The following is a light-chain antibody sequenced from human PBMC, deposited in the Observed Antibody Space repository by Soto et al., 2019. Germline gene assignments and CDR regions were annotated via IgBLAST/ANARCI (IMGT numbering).Light chain of an antibody. CDR2: TSS. V-gene: IGKV1-39*01. CDR1: QSIGRN. J-gene: IGKJ5*01. CDR3: QQLFDSPIT. Sequence: IQLTQSPASLSSSLGDRVTLSCRASQSIGRNLNWYQQKPGKAPTLLRFTSSNLQSGVPSRVSDSGSGTEFSLTITSLQPEDFETYYCQQLFDSPITFGQGTRLEI.